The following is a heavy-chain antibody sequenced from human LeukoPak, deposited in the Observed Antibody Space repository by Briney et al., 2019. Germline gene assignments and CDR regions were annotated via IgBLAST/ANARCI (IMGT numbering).Heavy chain of an antibody. J-gene: IGHJ6*03. CDR1: GFTFSSYW. CDR2: IKQDGSEK. D-gene: IGHD3-3*01. V-gene: IGHV3-7*01. Sequence: GGSLRLSCAASGFTFSSYWMSWVRQAPGKGLEWVANIKQDGSEKYYVDSVKGRFTISRDNAKNSLYLQMNSLRAEDTAVYYCARDYGPHNTVRFLEWLLYRDYYYYYMDVWGKGTTVTVSS. CDR3: ARDYGPHNTVRFLEWLLYRDYYYYYMDV.